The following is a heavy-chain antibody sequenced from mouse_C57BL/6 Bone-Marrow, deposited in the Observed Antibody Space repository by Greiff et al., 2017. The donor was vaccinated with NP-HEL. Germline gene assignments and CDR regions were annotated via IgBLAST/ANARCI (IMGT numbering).Heavy chain of an antibody. Sequence: VQLQQSGGDLVKPGGSLKLSCAASGFTFSSYGMSWVRQTPDKRLEWVATISSGGSYTYYQDSVKGRFTISRDNAKNTLYLQMSSLKSEDTAMYYCARHGGGYYYAMDYWGQGTSVTVSS. CDR2: ISSGGSYT. CDR1: GFTFSSYG. CDR3: ARHGGGYYYAMDY. J-gene: IGHJ4*01. V-gene: IGHV5-6*01. D-gene: IGHD2-2*01.